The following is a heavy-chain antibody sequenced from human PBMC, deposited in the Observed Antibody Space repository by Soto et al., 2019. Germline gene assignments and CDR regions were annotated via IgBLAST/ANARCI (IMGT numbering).Heavy chain of an antibody. V-gene: IGHV3-23*01. Sequence: AASGFTFRTYAMSWVRQAPGKGLEWVSASSASADNTYYADSGKGRFTSSRDNSMNALDLQMSSLRIEDTAVYYCAHPRGYGVFDAYDIWGQGTMVTVSS. CDR1: GFTFRTYA. D-gene: IGHD4-17*01. CDR2: SSASADNT. J-gene: IGHJ3*02. CDR3: AHPRGYGVFDAYDI.